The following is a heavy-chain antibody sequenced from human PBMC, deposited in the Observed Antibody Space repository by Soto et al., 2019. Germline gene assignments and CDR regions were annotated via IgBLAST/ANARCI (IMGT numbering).Heavy chain of an antibody. J-gene: IGHJ4*02. V-gene: IGHV1-3*01. CDR1: GYTFTSYA. Sequence: QVQLVQSGAEVKKPGASVKVSCKASGYTFTSYAMHWVRQAPGQRLEWMGWINAGNGNTKYSQKFQGRVTITRDTXXXXXXXXXXXXXXXXXXXXXXXXXXXXXDXPGDYWGQGTLVTVSS. CDR3: XXXXXXXDXPGDY. CDR2: INAGNGNT.